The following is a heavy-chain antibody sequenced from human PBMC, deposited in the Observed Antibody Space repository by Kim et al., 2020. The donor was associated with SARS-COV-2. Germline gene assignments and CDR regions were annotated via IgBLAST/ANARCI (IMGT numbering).Heavy chain of an antibody. CDR3: ARALYTVVANYYYGMDV. Sequence: GGSLRLSCAASGFTFSSYSMNWVRQAPGKGLEWVSYISSSGSTIYYAGSVRGRFTISRDNAKSSLYLQMNSLRAEDTAVYYCARALYTVVANYYYGMDV. D-gene: IGHD2-15*01. CDR2: ISSSGSTI. J-gene: IGHJ6*01. CDR1: GFTFSSYS. V-gene: IGHV3-48*01.